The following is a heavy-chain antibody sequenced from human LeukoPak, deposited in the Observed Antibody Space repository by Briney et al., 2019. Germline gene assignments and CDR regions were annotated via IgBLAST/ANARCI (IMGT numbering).Heavy chain of an antibody. CDR3: AKDQVVLTYYYGSGSDNWFDP. D-gene: IGHD3-10*01. CDR2: IRYDGSNK. V-gene: IGHV3-30*02. J-gene: IGHJ5*02. Sequence: GGSLRLSCGASGFTFSSYGMHWVRQAPGKGLEWVAFIRYDGSNKYYADSVKGRFTISRNNSKNTLYLQMNSLRAEDTAVYYCAKDQVVLTYYYGSGSDNWFDPWGQGTLVTVSS. CDR1: GFTFSSYG.